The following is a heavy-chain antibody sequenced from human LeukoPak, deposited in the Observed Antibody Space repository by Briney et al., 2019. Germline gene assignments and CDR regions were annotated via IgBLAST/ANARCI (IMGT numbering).Heavy chain of an antibody. J-gene: IGHJ4*02. D-gene: IGHD5-12*01. CDR1: GGSISSSSYY. Sequence: SETLSLTCAVSGGSISSSSYYWGWIRQPPGKGLEWIGSIYYSGSTYYNPSLKSRVTISVDTSKNQFSLKLSSVTAADTAVYYCASRDKVATMADYWGQGTLVTVSS. CDR3: ASRDKVATMADY. CDR2: IYYSGST. V-gene: IGHV4-39*01.